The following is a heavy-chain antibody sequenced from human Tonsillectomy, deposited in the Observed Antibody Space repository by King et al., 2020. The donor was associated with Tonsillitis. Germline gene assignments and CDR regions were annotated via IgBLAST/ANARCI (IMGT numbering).Heavy chain of an antibody. CDR3: ARTGEIAAACTGDYCGMDV. Sequence: VQLVESGAEVKKPGASVKVSCKASGYTFTGYYMHWVRQAPGQGLEWMGWINPNSGGTNFAQKFQGRVTMTRDTSISTAYMELSRLRSDDTAVYYCARTGEIAAACTGDYCGMDVWGQGTTVTVSS. V-gene: IGHV1-2*02. CDR1: GYTFTGYY. CDR2: INPNSGGT. D-gene: IGHD6-25*01. J-gene: IGHJ6*02.